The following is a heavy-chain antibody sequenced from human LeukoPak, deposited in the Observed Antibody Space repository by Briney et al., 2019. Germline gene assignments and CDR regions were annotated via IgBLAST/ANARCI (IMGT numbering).Heavy chain of an antibody. CDR3: ARTPERRGYSYGVDAFDF. CDR2: IHYSGST. V-gene: IGHV4-59*08. D-gene: IGHD5-18*01. J-gene: IGHJ3*01. Sequence: PSETLSLTCAVSGGSISNSFWNWIRQPPGKGLEWIGFIHYSGSTNPNPALKSRVTMSLDTSKNHFSLQLRSVTAADTAVYYCARTPERRGYSYGVDAFDFWGPGTMVTVSS. CDR1: GGSISNSF.